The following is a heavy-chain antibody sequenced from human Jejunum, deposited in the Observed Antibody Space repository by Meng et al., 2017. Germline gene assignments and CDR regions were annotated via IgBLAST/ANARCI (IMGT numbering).Heavy chain of an antibody. J-gene: IGHJ4*02. CDR1: GGTFSTYA. D-gene: IGHD4-23*01. CDR2: IIPIFGTA. Sequence: QGQLVQAGAEVKKPGSSVKVSCKASGGTFSTYAINWVRQAPGQGLEWMGGIIPIFGTANYAQKFQGRVTITADESTSTAYMEFSSLRSEDTAVYYCARPNSGGNTYYFDYWGQGTLVTVSS. CDR3: ARPNSGGNTYYFDY. V-gene: IGHV1-69*01.